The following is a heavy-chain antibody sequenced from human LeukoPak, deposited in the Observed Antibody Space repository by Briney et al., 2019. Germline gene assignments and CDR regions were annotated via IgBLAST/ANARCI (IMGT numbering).Heavy chain of an antibody. J-gene: IGHJ4*02. V-gene: IGHV3-23*01. D-gene: IGHD3-22*01. CDR2: ISGSGGST. CDR1: GFTFSSYA. CDR3: AKDPTYYYDSSGYYYAY. Sequence: GGSLRLSCAASGFTFSSYAMSWVRQAPGKGLEWVSAISGSGGSTYYADSVKGRFTISRDNSKNTLYLQMNSLGAEDTAVYYCAKDPTYYYDSSGYYYAYWGQGTLVTVSS.